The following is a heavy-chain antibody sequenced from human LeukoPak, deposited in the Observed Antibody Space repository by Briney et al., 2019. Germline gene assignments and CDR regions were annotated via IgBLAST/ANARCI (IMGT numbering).Heavy chain of an antibody. Sequence: SETLSLTCIVSGGSISIYYWSWIRQPPGKGLEWVGYIYYSGSPNYNPSLKSRVTISVDTSKNQFSLKLSSVTAADTPVCYGARDSGGIYRYGTRHYYCGMDVWGQGTTVTVSS. V-gene: IGHV4-59*01. CDR3: ARDSGGIYRYGTRHYYCGMDV. CDR2: IYYSGSP. D-gene: IGHD5-18*01. CDR1: GGSISIYY. J-gene: IGHJ6*02.